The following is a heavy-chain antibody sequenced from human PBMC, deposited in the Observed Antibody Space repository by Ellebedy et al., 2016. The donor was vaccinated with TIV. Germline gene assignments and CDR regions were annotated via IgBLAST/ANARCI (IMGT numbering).Heavy chain of an antibody. CDR3: ARGGGVYYFDY. CDR1: GYTFTSDL. J-gene: IGHJ4*02. D-gene: IGHD2-8*02. Sequence: AASVKVSCKASGYTFTSDLIHWVRQAPGQGLEWMGTVNPFNGGTGYAQRFQGRVTMTRDTSASTVYMELSSLSSDDTAVYYCARGGGVYYFDYWGQGTLVTVSS. V-gene: IGHV1-46*01. CDR2: VNPFNGGT.